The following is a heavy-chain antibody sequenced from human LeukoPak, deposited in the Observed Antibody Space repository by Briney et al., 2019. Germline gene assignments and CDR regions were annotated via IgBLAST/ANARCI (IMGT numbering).Heavy chain of an antibody. D-gene: IGHD2-2*01. CDR3: ARVATTSSKWSLDY. CDR1: GFTFSAYW. V-gene: IGHV3-74*01. CDR2: SNSDGSTT. Sequence: GGSLRLSCAAPGFTFSAYWMHWVRQSPGKGLVWVARSNSDGSTTDYADSVKGRFTISRDIAKSTMFLQMDSLRAEDTAVYCCARVATTSSKWSLDYWGQGTLVTVSS. J-gene: IGHJ4*02.